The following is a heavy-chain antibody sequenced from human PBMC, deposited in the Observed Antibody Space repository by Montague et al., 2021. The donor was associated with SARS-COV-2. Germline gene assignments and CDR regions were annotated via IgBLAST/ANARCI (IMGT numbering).Heavy chain of an antibody. Sequence: SETLSLTCTVSGGSIRSYYWSWIRQTPGKGLEWIGYIYYDGSTNCNPSLKSRVTMSVDSSKNQFSLRLSSVTAADTAVYYYARYGGYFEHWGQGTLVTVSS. J-gene: IGHJ4*02. V-gene: IGHV4-59*03. CDR3: ARYGGYFEH. D-gene: IGHD3-16*01. CDR1: GGSIRSYY. CDR2: IYYDGST.